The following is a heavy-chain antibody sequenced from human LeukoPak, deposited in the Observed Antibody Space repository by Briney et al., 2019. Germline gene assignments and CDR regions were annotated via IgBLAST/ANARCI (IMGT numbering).Heavy chain of an antibody. CDR1: GYSFNTYW. V-gene: IGHV5-51*01. Sequence: GASLQISCKGSGYSFNTYWIGWVRQMPGKGLEWMGIIYPGDSDTKYSPSFQGQVTISADKSISTAYLQWSSLKASDTAMYYCARPGQLGEYTPYHFDYWGQGILVTVSS. CDR2: IYPGDSDT. D-gene: IGHD3-16*01. CDR3: ARPGQLGEYTPYHFDY. J-gene: IGHJ4*02.